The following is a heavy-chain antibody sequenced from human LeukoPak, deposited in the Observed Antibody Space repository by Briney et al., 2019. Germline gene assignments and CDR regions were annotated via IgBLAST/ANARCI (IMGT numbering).Heavy chain of an antibody. CDR1: VRPISSYY. CDR3: ARDERSRYYYMDV. J-gene: IGHJ6*03. CDR2: IYYIGSA. V-gene: IGHV4-59*13. Sequence: PSETLSLTCTVSVRPISSYYWRWIRQPPGKGLEVVGYIYYIGSAKYNPSLKSRVTISVDTSKNQFSLKLSSVTAADTAVYYCARDERSRYYYMDVWGKGTTVTVSS.